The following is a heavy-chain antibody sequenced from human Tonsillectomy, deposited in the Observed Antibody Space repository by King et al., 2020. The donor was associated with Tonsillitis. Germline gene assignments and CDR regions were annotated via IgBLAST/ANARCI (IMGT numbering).Heavy chain of an antibody. CDR1: GYRFTTYW. CDR2: ISPGDSNI. Sequence: VQLVESGAEVKKPGESLQISCQGSGYRFTTYWIGWVRQMPGKGLEWMGVISPGDSNIRYSPSFQGQVTISADTSTSTAYLQWSSLKASDTAMYYCARGIAQLHMDVWGKGTTVTVSS. V-gene: IGHV5-51*03. J-gene: IGHJ6*03. CDR3: ARGIAQLHMDV. D-gene: IGHD2-2*01.